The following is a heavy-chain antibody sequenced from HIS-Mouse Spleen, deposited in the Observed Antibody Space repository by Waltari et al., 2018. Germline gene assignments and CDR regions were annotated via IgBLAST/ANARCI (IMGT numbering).Heavy chain of an antibody. Sequence: QLQLQESGPGLVKPSETLSLTCTVSGGSISSSSYYWGWTPQPAGKGLEWLGSIYYSGSTYYNPSRKSRVTISVDTSKNQFSLKLSSVTAADTAVYYCAREIPYSSSWYDWYFDLWGRGTLVTVSS. J-gene: IGHJ2*01. CDR2: IYYSGST. CDR3: AREIPYSSSWYDWYFDL. CDR1: GGSISSSSYY. D-gene: IGHD6-13*01. V-gene: IGHV4-39*07.